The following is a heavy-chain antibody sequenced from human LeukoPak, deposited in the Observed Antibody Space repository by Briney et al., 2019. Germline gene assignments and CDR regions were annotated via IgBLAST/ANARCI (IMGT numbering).Heavy chain of an antibody. V-gene: IGHV3-64D*09. Sequence: GGSLRLSCPASGFSFSNYAMHWVRQAPGKGLEYVSAISSNGGSTYYADSVKGRFTISRDNSKNTLYLQVSSLRAEDTAVYYCVKDIHYYGSGNYYNGYFDYWGQGTLVTVSS. D-gene: IGHD3-10*01. CDR3: VKDIHYYGSGNYYNGYFDY. J-gene: IGHJ4*02. CDR2: ISSNGGST. CDR1: GFSFSNYA.